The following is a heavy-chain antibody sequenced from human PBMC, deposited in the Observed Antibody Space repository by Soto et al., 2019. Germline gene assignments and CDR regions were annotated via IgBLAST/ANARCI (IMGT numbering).Heavy chain of an antibody. CDR1: GFTFSDYY. Sequence: VQLVESGGGLVKPGGSLRLSCAASGFTFSDYYMSWIRQAPGKGLEWVSYISSSSSYTNYADSVKGRFTISRDNAKNSLYLQMNSLRAEDTAVYYCARATNYYDSSGYLTYFDYWGQGTLVTVSS. D-gene: IGHD3-22*01. CDR3: ARATNYYDSSGYLTYFDY. V-gene: IGHV3-11*06. CDR2: ISSSSSYT. J-gene: IGHJ4*02.